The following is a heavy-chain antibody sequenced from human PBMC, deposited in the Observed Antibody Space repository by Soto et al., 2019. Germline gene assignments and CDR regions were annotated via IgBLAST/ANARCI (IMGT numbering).Heavy chain of an antibody. CDR3: ARGLSVTLFDY. J-gene: IGHJ4*02. D-gene: IGHD4-17*01. V-gene: IGHV4-31*03. Sequence: QVQLQESGPGLVKPSQTLSLTCTVSGGSISSGGYYWTWIRQYPGKGLEWIGYIYYSGSTFYNPSIKSRVSISVDTSKNQFSLNLSSVTAADTAVYYCARGLSVTLFDYWGQGTLVTFSS. CDR2: IYYSGST. CDR1: GGSISSGGYY.